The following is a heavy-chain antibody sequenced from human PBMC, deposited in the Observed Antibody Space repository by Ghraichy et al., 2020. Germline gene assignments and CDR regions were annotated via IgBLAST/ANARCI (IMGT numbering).Heavy chain of an antibody. CDR3: AKGYNWNDSAGKTFDY. V-gene: IGHV3-23*01. CDR2: ISGSGGST. CDR1: GFTFSSYA. D-gene: IGHD1-20*01. Sequence: GGSLRLSCAASGFTFSSYAMSWVRQAPGKGLEWVSAISGSGGSTYYADSVKGRFTISRDNSKNTLYLQMNSLRAEDTAVYYCAKGYNWNDSAGKTFDYWGQGTLVTVSS. J-gene: IGHJ4*02.